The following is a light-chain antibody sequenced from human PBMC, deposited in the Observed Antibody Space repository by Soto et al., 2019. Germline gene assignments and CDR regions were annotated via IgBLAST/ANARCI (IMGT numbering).Light chain of an antibody. V-gene: IGKV1D-12*01. CDR3: QQANSFPWT. Sequence: DIQMTQSPSSVSASVGDRVTITCRASQDISGWLAWFKQKPGKAPNLLIYAASILQSGVPSRVSGSGSGTDFTLTITYLQPEDFATYYCQQANSFPWTFGQGTKVEL. CDR1: QDISGW. CDR2: AAS. J-gene: IGKJ1*01.